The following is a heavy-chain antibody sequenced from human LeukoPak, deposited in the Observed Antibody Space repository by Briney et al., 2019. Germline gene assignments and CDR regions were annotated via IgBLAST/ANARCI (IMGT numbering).Heavy chain of an antibody. V-gene: IGHV3-30*04. CDR2: ISYDGSNK. CDR1: GFSFSSYE. J-gene: IGHJ4*02. CDR3: ARDVSAGDPRGYFDY. D-gene: IGHD2-21*02. Sequence: GGSLRLSCAASGFSFSSYEMSWVRQAPGKGLEWVAVISYDGSNKYYADSVKGRFTISRDNSKNTLYLQMNSLRAEDTAVYYCARDVSAGDPRGYFDYWGLGTLVTVSS.